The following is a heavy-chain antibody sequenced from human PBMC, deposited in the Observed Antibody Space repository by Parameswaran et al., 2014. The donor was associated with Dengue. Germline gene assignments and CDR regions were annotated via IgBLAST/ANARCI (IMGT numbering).Heavy chain of an antibody. CDR2: INPNSGGT. CDR3: ARARAGRGNWFDP. J-gene: IGHJ5*02. D-gene: IGHD6-19*01. Sequence: WVRQAPGQGLEWMGWINPNSGGTNYAQKFQGRVTMTRDTSISTAYMELSRLRSDDTAVYYCARARAGRGNWFDPWGQGTLVTVSS. V-gene: IGHV1-2*02.